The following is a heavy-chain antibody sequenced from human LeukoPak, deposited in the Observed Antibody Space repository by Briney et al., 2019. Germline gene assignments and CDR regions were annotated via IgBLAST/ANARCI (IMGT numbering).Heavy chain of an antibody. J-gene: IGHJ4*02. CDR1: GYTFTSYG. Sequence: GASVKVSCKASGYTFTSYGISWVRQAPGQGLEWMGWISAYNGNTNYAQKLQGRVTTTTDTSTSTAYMELRSLRSDDTAVYYCARVPVGATPAPYYFDYWGQGTLVTVSS. CDR2: ISAYNGNT. D-gene: IGHD1-26*01. CDR3: ARVPVGATPAPYYFDY. V-gene: IGHV1-18*01.